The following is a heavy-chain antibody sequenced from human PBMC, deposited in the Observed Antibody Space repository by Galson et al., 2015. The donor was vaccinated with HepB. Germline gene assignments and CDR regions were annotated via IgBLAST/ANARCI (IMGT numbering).Heavy chain of an antibody. CDR2: INTNTGNP. V-gene: IGHV7-4-1*02. Sequence: SVKVSCKASGYTFSSYAMNWVRQAPGQGLEWMGWINTNTGNPTYAQGFTGRFVFSLDTSVSTAYLQISSLKAEDTAVYYCARLDIVVVPAALYYYYGMDVWGQGTTVTVSS. J-gene: IGHJ6*02. D-gene: IGHD2-2*01. CDR3: ARLDIVVVPAALYYYYGMDV. CDR1: GYTFSSYA.